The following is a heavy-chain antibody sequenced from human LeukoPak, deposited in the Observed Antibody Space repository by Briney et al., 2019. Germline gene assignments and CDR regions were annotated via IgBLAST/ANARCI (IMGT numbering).Heavy chain of an antibody. D-gene: IGHD3-22*01. V-gene: IGHV4-34*01. J-gene: IGHJ3*02. CDR1: GGSFSNYY. CDR2: INHSGDT. Sequence: SEALSLTCAVSGGSFSNYYWSCIRQSPEKGLEWIGEINHSGDTNYNPSLKSRVSISLDTSKNQFSLKLSSVTAADTAVYYCARSRDSSGYDAFDIWGQGTMVTVSS. CDR3: ARSRDSSGYDAFDI.